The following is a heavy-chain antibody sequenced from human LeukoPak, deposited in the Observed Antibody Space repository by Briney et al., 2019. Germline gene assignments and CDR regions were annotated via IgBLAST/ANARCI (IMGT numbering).Heavy chain of an antibody. CDR2: IYSGGST. J-gene: IGHJ4*02. V-gene: IGHV3-66*01. Sequence: PGGSLRLSCAASGFTVSSNYMSWVRQAPGKGLELVSVIYSGGSTYYADSVKGRFNISRDNSKNTIYLEMNSLRAEDTAVYYCARAPNGGGDFDYWGQGTLVTVSS. CDR3: ARAPNGGGDFDY. D-gene: IGHD3-10*01. CDR1: GFTVSSNY.